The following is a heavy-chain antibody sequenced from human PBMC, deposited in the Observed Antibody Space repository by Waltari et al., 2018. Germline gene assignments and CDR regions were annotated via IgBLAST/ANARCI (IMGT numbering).Heavy chain of an antibody. CDR1: GGSISSSY. CDR3: ARVLTGTIHYGMDV. D-gene: IGHD1-7*01. V-gene: IGHV4-59*01. J-gene: IGHJ6*02. CDR2: IYYSGST. Sequence: QVQLQESGPGLVKPSETLSLTCTVSGGSISSSYWSWIRQPPGKGTEWIGYIYYSGSTNYNPSLKSRVTISVDTSKNQFSLKLSSVTAADTAVYYWARVLTGTIHYGMDVWGQGTTVTVSS.